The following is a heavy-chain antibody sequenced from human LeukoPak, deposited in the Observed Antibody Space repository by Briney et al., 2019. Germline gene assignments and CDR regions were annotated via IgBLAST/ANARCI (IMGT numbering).Heavy chain of an antibody. CDR3: ARSVGDYVPSGWDY. CDR2: IKQDGSEK. CDR1: RFTFSSYW. V-gene: IGHV3-7*01. Sequence: GGSLRLSCAASRFTFSSYWMSWVRQAPGKGLEWVANIKQDGSEKYYVDSVKGRFTISRDNAKNSLYLQMNSLRVEDTAVYYCARSVGDYVPSGWDYWGQGTLVTVSS. D-gene: IGHD4-17*01. J-gene: IGHJ4*02.